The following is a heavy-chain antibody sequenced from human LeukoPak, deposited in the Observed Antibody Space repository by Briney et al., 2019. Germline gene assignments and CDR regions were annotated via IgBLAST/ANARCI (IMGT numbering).Heavy chain of an antibody. J-gene: IGHJ6*04. D-gene: IGHD3-22*01. CDR3: ASQGTYYYDYEMDV. Sequence: GGSLRPSCAASGFTFSSYSMNWVRQAPGKGLEWVSSISSSSSYIYYADSVKGRFTISRDNAKNSLYLQMNSLRAEDTAVYYCASQGTYYYDYEMDVWGKGTTVTVSS. CDR2: ISSSSSYI. CDR1: GFTFSSYS. V-gene: IGHV3-21*01.